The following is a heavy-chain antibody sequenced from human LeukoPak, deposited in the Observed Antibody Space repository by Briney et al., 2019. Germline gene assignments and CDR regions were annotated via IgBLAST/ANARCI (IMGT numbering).Heavy chain of an antibody. CDR1: GFTVSSNF. V-gene: IGHV3-11*05. D-gene: IGHD5-24*01. CDR3: AREGGDGYDVDF. CDR2: ISGRSSYT. J-gene: IGHJ4*02. Sequence: GGSLRLSCAASGFTVSSNFMSWVRQAPGKGLEWVSHISGRSSYTNYANSVKGRFTISRDNAKNSLYLQMNSLRAEDTAVYYCAREGGDGYDVDFWGQGTLVTVSS.